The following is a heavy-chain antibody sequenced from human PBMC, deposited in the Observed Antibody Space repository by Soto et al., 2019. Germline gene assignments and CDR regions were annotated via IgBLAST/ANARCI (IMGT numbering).Heavy chain of an antibody. CDR1: GGTFSSYT. J-gene: IGHJ2*01. V-gene: IGHV1-69*12. CDR2: IIPIFGTA. Sequence: QVQLVQSGAEVKKPGSSVTVSCKASGGTFSSYTISWVRQAPGQGLEWMGGIIPIFGTANYAQKFQGRVTITADESTSTAYMELISLRSEDTAVYYCARGNHRWRQLWYFDLWGRGTLFTVSS. D-gene: IGHD5-12*01. CDR3: ARGNHRWRQLWYFDL.